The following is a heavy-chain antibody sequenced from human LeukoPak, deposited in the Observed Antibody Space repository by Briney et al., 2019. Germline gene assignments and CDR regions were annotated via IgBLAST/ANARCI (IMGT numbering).Heavy chain of an antibody. CDR1: GGTFSSYA. CDR2: IIPIFGTA. V-gene: IGHV1-69*05. Sequence: VASVKVSCKASGGTFSSYAISWVRQAPGQGLEWMGGIIPIFGTANYAQKFQGRVTITTDESTSTAYMELSSLRSEDTAVHYCARDNYAGANWFDPWGQGTLVTVSS. J-gene: IGHJ5*02. CDR3: ARDNYAGANWFDP. D-gene: IGHD1-7*01.